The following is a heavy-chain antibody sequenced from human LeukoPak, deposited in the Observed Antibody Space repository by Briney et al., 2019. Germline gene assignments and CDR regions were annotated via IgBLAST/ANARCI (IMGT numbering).Heavy chain of an antibody. CDR1: SHSISSGYF. D-gene: IGHD6-13*01. V-gene: IGHV4-38-2*02. Sequence: ASETLSLTCSVSSHSISSGYFWGWIRQPPGKGLEWIGSAYHSGSPYYNPSLKSRVTISVDTSKNQFSLKLSSVTAADAAVYYCARVYYSRSYDYWYFDLWGRGTLVTVSS. CDR3: ARVYYSRSYDYWYFDL. CDR2: AYHSGSP. J-gene: IGHJ2*01.